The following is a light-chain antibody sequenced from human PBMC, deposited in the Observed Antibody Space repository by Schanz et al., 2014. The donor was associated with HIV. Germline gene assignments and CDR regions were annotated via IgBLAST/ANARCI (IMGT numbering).Light chain of an antibody. Sequence: QSVLTQPPSVSAAPGQNFTISCTGSSSNIGTDYGVHWYQQLPGTAPQLLIYGNTNRPSGVPDRFSGSKSGTSASLLISGLQSEDEADYYCATWDDSLNGAVFGGGTQLTVL. CDR2: GNT. CDR3: ATWDDSLNGAV. J-gene: IGLJ7*01. CDR1: SSNIGTDYG. V-gene: IGLV1-40*01.